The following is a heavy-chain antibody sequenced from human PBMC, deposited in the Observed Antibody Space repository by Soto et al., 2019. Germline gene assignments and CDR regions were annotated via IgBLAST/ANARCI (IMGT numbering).Heavy chain of an antibody. CDR2: IYYSGST. J-gene: IGHJ3*02. D-gene: IGHD3-9*01. CDR3: ARTRYTIFSDAFEI. CDR1: GGSISSGGYY. V-gene: IGHV4-31*03. Sequence: SETLSLTCTVSGGSISSGGYYWSWIRQHPGKGLEWIGYIYYSGSTYYNPSLKSRVTISVDTSKNQFSLKLSSVTAADTAVYYCARTRYTIFSDAFEIWGQGTMVTVSS.